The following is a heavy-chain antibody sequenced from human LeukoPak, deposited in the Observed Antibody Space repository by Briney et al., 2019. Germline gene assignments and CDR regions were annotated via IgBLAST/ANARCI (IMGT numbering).Heavy chain of an antibody. V-gene: IGHV3-48*03. CDR2: ISSSGSTI. CDR3: ARWYYYYGMDV. J-gene: IGHJ6*02. Sequence: SGGSLRLSCAASGFTFSSYEMNWVRQAPGKGLEWVSYISSSGSTIYYADSLKGRFTISRDNAKNSLYLQMNSLRAEDTAVYYCARWYYYYGMDVWGQGTTVTVSS. CDR1: GFTFSSYE.